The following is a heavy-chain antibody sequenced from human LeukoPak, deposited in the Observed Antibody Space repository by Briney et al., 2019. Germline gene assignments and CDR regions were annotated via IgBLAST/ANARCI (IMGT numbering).Heavy chain of an antibody. CDR1: GGSISSYC. J-gene: IGHJ4*02. CDR3: AAATVTRGTFDY. D-gene: IGHD4-17*01. V-gene: IGHV4-4*07. Sequence: KASETQSLTCTVSGGSISSYCWSWIRQPAGKGLEWIGRIYTSGSTNYNPSLKSRVTISVDKSKNQFSLKLSSVTAADTAVYYCAAATVTRGTFDYLGQGSMVTDSS. CDR2: IYTSGST.